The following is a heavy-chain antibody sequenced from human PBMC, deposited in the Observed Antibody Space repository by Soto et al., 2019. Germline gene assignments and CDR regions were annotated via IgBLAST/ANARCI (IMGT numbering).Heavy chain of an antibody. Sequence: ASVKVSCKTSGYSFTTLFLHWMRQAPGHSLEWMGWINPANGDTRRSHKFLGRVSITRDTSATTAYMELTSLRSEDTAVYYCARGPSCSSTSCHYYYYYYMDVWGKGTTVTVSS. CDR2: INPANGDT. CDR3: ARGPSCSSTSCHYYYYYYMDV. J-gene: IGHJ6*03. V-gene: IGHV1-3*01. D-gene: IGHD2-2*01. CDR1: GYSFTTLF.